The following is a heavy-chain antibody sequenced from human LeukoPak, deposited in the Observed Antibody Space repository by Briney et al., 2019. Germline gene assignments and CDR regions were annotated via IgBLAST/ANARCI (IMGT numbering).Heavy chain of an antibody. J-gene: IGHJ4*02. CDR2: ISSSSSYI. CDR3: ARGPSGSYPS. V-gene: IGHV3-21*01. D-gene: IGHD3-10*01. Sequence: GGSLRLSCAASGFAFSSYSMNWVRQAPGKGLEWVSSISSSSSYIHYADSVKGRFTISRDNAKNSLYLQMNSLRAEDTAVYYCARGPSGSYPSWGQGTLVTVSS. CDR1: GFAFSSYS.